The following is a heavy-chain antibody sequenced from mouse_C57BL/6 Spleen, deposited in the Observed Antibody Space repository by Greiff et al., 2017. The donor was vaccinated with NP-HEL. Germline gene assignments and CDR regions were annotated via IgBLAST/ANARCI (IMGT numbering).Heavy chain of an antibody. CDR3: ARGPNHYGSSPDY. Sequence: QVQLQQSGPGLVQPSQSLSITCTVSGFSLTSYGVHWVRQSPGKGLEWLGVIWSGGSTDYNAAFISRLSISKDNSKSQVFFKMNRLQADDTAIYYCARGPNHYGSSPDYWGQGTTLTVSS. CDR2: IWSGGST. CDR1: GFSLTSYG. D-gene: IGHD1-1*01. V-gene: IGHV2-2*01. J-gene: IGHJ2*01.